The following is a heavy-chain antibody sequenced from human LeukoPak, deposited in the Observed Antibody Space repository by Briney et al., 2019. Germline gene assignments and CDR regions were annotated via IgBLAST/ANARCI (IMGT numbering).Heavy chain of an antibody. V-gene: IGHV4-59*01. CDR3: AREDPSRRPYYYYGMDV. CDR2: IYYSGST. CDR1: GGPISSYY. J-gene: IGHJ6*02. Sequence: SETLSLTCTVSGGPISSYYWSWIRQPPGKGLEWIGYIYYSGSTNYNPSLKSRVTISVDTSKNQFSLKLSSVTAADTAVYYCAREDPSRRPYYYYGMDVWGQGTTVTVSS.